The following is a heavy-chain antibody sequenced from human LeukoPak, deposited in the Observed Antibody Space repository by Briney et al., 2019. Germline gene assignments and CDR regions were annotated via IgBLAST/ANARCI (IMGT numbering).Heavy chain of an antibody. J-gene: IGHJ4*02. D-gene: IGHD2-2*01. CDR3: ARATSKTAGFDF. V-gene: IGHV3-66*01. CDR1: GFSVSSNY. Sequence: GGSLRLSCAASGFSVSSNYMNWVRQAPGKGLEWVSLISGGGSTDYADSTRGRFTISRDNYNNTVFLQMNYLGADDTAVYFCARATSKTAGFDFWGQGTLVAVSS. CDR2: ISGGGST.